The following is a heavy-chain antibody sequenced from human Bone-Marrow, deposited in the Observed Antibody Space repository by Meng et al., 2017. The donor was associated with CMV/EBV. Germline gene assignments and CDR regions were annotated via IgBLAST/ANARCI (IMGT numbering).Heavy chain of an antibody. J-gene: IGHJ6*02. D-gene: IGHD3-3*01. CDR3: AREDLVKGRYGMDV. CDR1: GGSISSYY. V-gene: IGHV4-59*01. Sequence: SETLSLTCTVSGGSISSYYWSWIRQPPGKGLEWIGYIYYSGSTNYNPSLKSRVTISVDTSKNQFSLKLSSVTAADTAVYYCAREDLVKGRYGMDVWGQGTMVTVSS. CDR2: IYYSGST.